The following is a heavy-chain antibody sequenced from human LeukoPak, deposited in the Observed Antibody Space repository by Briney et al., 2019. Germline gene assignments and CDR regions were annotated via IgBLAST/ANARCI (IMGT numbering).Heavy chain of an antibody. CDR2: MNPNGGNT. CDR3: ASVRPYNWNDEDYYYYGMDV. CDR1: GYTFTSYD. J-gene: IGHJ6*02. D-gene: IGHD1-1*01. V-gene: IGHV1-8*01. Sequence: ASVKVSCKASGYTFTSYDINWVRQATGQGLEWMGWMNPNGGNTGYAQKFQGRVTMTRNTSISTAYMELSSLRSEDTAVYYCASVRPYNWNDEDYYYYGMDVWGQGTTVTVSS.